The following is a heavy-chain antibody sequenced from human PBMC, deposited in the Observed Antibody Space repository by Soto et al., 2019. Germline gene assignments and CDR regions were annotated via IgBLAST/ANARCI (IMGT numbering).Heavy chain of an antibody. J-gene: IGHJ4*02. Sequence: QITLKESGPTRVRPTQTLTLTCTFSGFSLTSRPMGVGWVRLPPGKALEWLVFIYWDDDMRYSPSLKSRLTITKDTSGNQVVLTMTNMAPVDTATYYCAHRLSGYNWNGGYFDYWGQGALVTVSS. CDR3: AHRLSGYNWNGGYFDY. CDR1: GFSLTSRPMG. V-gene: IGHV2-5*02. CDR2: IYWDDDM. D-gene: IGHD1-1*01.